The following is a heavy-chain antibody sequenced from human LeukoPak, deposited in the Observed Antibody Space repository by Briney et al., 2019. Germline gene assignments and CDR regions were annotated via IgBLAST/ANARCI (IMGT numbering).Heavy chain of an antibody. Sequence: GGSLRLSCVASGFTFSNYEMNWVRQAPGKGLEWVSFISSIGSTIYYADSVKGRFTISRDNAKNSLYLQMSSLRADDMAIYYCARAFDSGSGSYSDYWGQGTLVTVSS. CDR3: ARAFDSGSGSYSDY. CDR2: ISSIGSTI. D-gene: IGHD3-10*01. J-gene: IGHJ4*02. CDR1: GFTFSNYE. V-gene: IGHV3-48*03.